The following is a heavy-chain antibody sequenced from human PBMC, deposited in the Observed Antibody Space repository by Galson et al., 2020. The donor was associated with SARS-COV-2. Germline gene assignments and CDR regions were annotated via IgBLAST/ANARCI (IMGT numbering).Heavy chain of an antibody. Sequence: GESLKISCAASGFTFSSYAMHWVRQAPVKGLEWVAVISYDGSNKYYADSVKGRFTISRDNSKNTLYLQMNSLRAEDTAVYYCASLITMVRAVINSWGQGTLVTVSS. CDR1: GFTFSSYA. CDR3: ASLITMVRAVINS. J-gene: IGHJ4*02. V-gene: IGHV3-30*04. D-gene: IGHD3-10*01. CDR2: ISYDGSNK.